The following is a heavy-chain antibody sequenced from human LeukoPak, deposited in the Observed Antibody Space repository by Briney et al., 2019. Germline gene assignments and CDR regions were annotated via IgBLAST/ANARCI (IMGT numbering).Heavy chain of an antibody. CDR3: ARDDTMVRGVIITVGHWYFDL. J-gene: IGHJ2*01. Sequence: SETLSLTCTVSGDSISSYYWNWIRQPAGKGLEWIGRIYTSGSTNYNPSLKSRVTMSVDTSKNQFSLKLSSVTAADTAVYYCARDDTMVRGVIITVGHWYFDLWGRGTLVTVSS. CDR1: GDSISSYY. V-gene: IGHV4-4*07. CDR2: IYTSGST. D-gene: IGHD3-10*01.